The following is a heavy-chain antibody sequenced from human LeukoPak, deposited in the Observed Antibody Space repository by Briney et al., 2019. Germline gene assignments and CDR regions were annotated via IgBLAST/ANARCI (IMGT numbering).Heavy chain of an antibody. V-gene: IGHV3-7*03. Sequence: GGSLRLSCATSGFTFSYYWMTWVRQAPGKGLEWLANIKGDGSEKNYVASMKGRFTISRDNVNNSLYLQLNSLRVEDTAMYYCAREAAYWGQGTRVTVSS. D-gene: IGHD6-25*01. CDR1: GFTFSYYW. CDR3: AREAAY. J-gene: IGHJ4*02. CDR2: IKGDGSEK.